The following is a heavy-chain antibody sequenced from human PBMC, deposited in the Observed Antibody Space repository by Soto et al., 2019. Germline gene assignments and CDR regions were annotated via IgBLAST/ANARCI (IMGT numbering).Heavy chain of an antibody. CDR3: ARDLVLRGAGAFDI. Sequence: ASVKVSCKASGGTFSSYAISWVRQAPGQGLEWMGWISAYNGNTNYAQKLQGRVTMTTDTSTSTAYMELRSLRSDDTAVYYCARDLVLRGAGAFDIWGQGTMVTVSS. J-gene: IGHJ3*02. V-gene: IGHV1-18*01. CDR1: GGTFSSYA. D-gene: IGHD6-6*01. CDR2: ISAYNGNT.